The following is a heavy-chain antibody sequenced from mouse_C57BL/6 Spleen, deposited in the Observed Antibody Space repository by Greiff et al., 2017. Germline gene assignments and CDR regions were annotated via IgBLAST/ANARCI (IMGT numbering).Heavy chain of an antibody. CDR2: INPSSGYT. CDR1: GYTFTSYT. CDR3: ARVRYYYAMDY. D-gene: IGHD1-1*01. V-gene: IGHV1-4*01. J-gene: IGHJ4*01. Sequence: QVQLKQSGAELARPCASVKMSCKASGYTFTSYTMHWVKQRPGQGLEWIGYINPSSGYTKSNQKFKDKSTLTADKSSSTAYMQLSSLTSEDSAVYYGARVRYYYAMDYWGQGTSVTVSA.